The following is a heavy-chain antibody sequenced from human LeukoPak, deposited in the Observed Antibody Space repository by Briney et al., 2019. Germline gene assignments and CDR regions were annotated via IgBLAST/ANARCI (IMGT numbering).Heavy chain of an antibody. CDR2: MNPNSGNT. D-gene: IGHD1-1*01. CDR3: ASWRWREQAFDY. CDR1: GYTFTSYD. Sequence: ASVKVSCKASGYTFTSYDINWVRQATGQGLEWMGWMNPNSGNTGYAQKFQGRVTMTRHTSISTAYMELSSLRSEDTAVYYCASWRWREQAFDYWGQGTLVTVSS. J-gene: IGHJ4*02. V-gene: IGHV1-8*01.